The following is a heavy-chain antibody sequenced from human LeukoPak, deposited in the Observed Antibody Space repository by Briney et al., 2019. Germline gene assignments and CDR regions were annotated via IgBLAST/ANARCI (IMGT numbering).Heavy chain of an antibody. J-gene: IGHJ4*02. CDR3: ATAVIAVAGNDY. CDR1: GYTFTGYY. Sequence: ASVKVSCKASGYTFTGYYMHWVRQAPGQGLEWMGWINPNSGGTNYAQKFQGRVTMTRDTSISTAYMELSRLRSDDTAVYYCATAVIAVAGNDYWGQGTLVTVSS. CDR2: INPNSGGT. D-gene: IGHD6-19*01. V-gene: IGHV1-2*02.